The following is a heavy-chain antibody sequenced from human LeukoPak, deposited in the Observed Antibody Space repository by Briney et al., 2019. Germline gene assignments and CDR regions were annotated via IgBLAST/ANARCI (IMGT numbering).Heavy chain of an antibody. Sequence: GGSLRLSCAASGFTFSSYSMNWVRQAPGKGLEWVSSISSSSSYIYYADSVKGRFTISRDNAKNSLYLQMNSLRAEDTAVYYCARDSLSYDFWSGYYSNWFDPWGQGTLVTVSS. V-gene: IGHV3-21*01. CDR2: ISSSSSYI. CDR1: GFTFSSYS. D-gene: IGHD3-3*01. J-gene: IGHJ5*02. CDR3: ARDSLSYDFWSGYYSNWFDP.